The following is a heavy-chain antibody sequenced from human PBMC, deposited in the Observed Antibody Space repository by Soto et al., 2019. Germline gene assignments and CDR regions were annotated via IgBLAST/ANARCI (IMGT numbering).Heavy chain of an antibody. D-gene: IGHD3-16*02. V-gene: IGHV3-30-3*01. CDR2: ISYEGSNK. J-gene: IGHJ6*02. Sequence: QVQLVESGGGVVQPGRSLRLSCAASGFTFSSYAMHWVRQAPGKGLEWVAVISYEGSNKYYADSVKGRFTISRDNSKNTLYLQMNSLRAEDTAVYYCARVNTSGGVIALLYYYYGMDVWGQGTTVTVSS. CDR1: GFTFSSYA. CDR3: ARVNTSGGVIALLYYYYGMDV.